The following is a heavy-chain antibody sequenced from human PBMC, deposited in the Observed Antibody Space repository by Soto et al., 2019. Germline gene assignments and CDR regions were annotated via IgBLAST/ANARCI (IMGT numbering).Heavy chain of an antibody. V-gene: IGHV1-3*01. D-gene: IGHD6-19*01. J-gene: IGHJ6*04. CDR1: GYTFTSYV. Sequence: ASVKVSCKASGYTFTSYVMHWVRQAPGQRLEWMGWINAGNGNTKYSQKFQGHVTISADKSISTAYLQWSSLKASDTAMYYCARLGIAVAGPYGMDVCGEGTTVTVSS. CDR2: INAGNGNT. CDR3: ARLGIAVAGPYGMDV.